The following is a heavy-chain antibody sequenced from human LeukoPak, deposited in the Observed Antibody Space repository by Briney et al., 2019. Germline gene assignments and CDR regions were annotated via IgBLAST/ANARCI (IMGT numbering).Heavy chain of an antibody. CDR1: GGSISSYY. CDR2: IYYSGST. D-gene: IGHD4-17*01. J-gene: IGHJ4*02. Sequence: SETLSLTCTVSGGSISSYYWSWIRQPPGKGLEWIGYIYYSGSTNYNPSLKSRVTISVDTSKNQFSLKLSSVTAADTAVYYCARLDDYGDYVAYWGQGTLVTVSS. V-gene: IGHV4-59*08. CDR3: ARLDDYGDYVAY.